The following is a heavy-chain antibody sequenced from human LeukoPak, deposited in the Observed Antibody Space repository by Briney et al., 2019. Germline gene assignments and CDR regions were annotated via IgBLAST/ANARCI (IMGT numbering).Heavy chain of an antibody. Sequence: GGSLRLSCAASGFTFTTYGMTWVRQAPGKGLEWVSAISNSGGNTYYADSVKGRFTISRDNSKNTLYLQMNSLRAEDTAVYYCAKDGGIWGQGTMVTVSS. J-gene: IGHJ3*02. CDR2: ISNSGGNT. CDR1: GFTFTTYG. V-gene: IGHV3-23*01. D-gene: IGHD3-3*01. CDR3: AKDGGI.